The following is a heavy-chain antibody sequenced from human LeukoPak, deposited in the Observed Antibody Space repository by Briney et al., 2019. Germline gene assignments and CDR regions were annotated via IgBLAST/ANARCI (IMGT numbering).Heavy chain of an antibody. CDR1: GYTFTGYY. CDR3: ARSTTLQPRDGYNHGHFDY. D-gene: IGHD5-24*01. J-gene: IGHJ4*02. V-gene: IGHV1-46*01. CDR2: INPSGGST. Sequence: ASVKVSCKASGYTFTGYYMHWVRQAPGQGLEWMGIINPSGGSTSYAQKFQGRVTMTRDMSTSTVYMELSSLRSEDTAVYYCARSTTLQPRDGYNHGHFDYWGQGTLVTVSS.